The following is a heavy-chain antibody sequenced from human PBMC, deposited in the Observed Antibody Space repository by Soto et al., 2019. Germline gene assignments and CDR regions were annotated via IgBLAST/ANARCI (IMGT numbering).Heavy chain of an antibody. J-gene: IGHJ5*02. D-gene: IGHD1-20*01. CDR2: IYYSGST. CDR3: ARVQVSAWFDP. V-gene: IGHV4-59*01. CDR1: GGSISSYY. Sequence: SETLSLTCTVSGGSISSYYWSWIRQPPGKGLEWIGYIYYSGSTNYNPSLKSRVTISVDTSKNQFSLKLSSVTAADTAVYYCARVQVSAWFDPWGQGTLVTVSS.